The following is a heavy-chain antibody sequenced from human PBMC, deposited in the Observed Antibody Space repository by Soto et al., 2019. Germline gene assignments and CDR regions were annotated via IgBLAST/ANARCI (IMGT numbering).Heavy chain of an antibody. CDR1: GGSISSYY. CDR2: IYYSGGT. D-gene: IGHD3-22*01. J-gene: IGHJ4*02. CDR3: ARGLTYYYDSSGYYHFDY. Sequence: PSETLSLTCTVSGGSISSYYWSWIRQPPGKGLEWIGYIYYSGGTNYNPSLKSRVTISVDTSKNQFSLKLSSVTAADTAVYYCARGLTYYYDSSGYYHFDYCGQGTLVTVSS. V-gene: IGHV4-59*01.